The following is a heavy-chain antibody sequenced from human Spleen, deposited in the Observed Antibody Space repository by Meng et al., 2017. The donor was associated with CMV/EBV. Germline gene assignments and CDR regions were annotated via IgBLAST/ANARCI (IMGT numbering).Heavy chain of an antibody. V-gene: IGHV3-7*01. J-gene: IGHJ6*02. CDR2: IDQDGSEK. D-gene: IGHD2-21*02. CDR1: GFTFSSYW. CDR3: ARDKGVTALRYYAYGMDV. Sequence: GESLKISCAASGFTFSSYWMSWVRQAPGKGPEWVANIDQDGSEKNYVESVKGRFTISRDNAKNSVYLQMNSLRAGDTAVYYCARDKGVTALRYYAYGMDVWGQGTTVTVSS.